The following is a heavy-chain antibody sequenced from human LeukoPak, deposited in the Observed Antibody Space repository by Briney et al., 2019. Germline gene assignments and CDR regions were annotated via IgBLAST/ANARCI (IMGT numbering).Heavy chain of an antibody. V-gene: IGHV3-21*01. D-gene: IGHD6-13*01. J-gene: IGHJ5*02. CDR1: GFTFSSYS. CDR3: ARDSEYSSSWYQRTPNWFDP. CDR2: ISSSSSYI. Sequence: PGGSLRLSCAASGFTFSSYSMNWVRQAPGKGLEWVSSISSSSSYIYYADSVKGRFTISRDNAKNSLYLQMNSLRAEDTAVYYCARDSEYSSSWYQRTPNWFDPWGQGTLVTVSS.